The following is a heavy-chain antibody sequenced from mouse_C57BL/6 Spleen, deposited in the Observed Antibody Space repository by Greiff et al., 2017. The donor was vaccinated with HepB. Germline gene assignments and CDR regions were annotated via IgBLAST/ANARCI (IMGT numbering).Heavy chain of an antibody. D-gene: IGHD1-1*01. CDR1: GYTFTDHT. Sequence: VQLQQSDAELVKPGASVKISCKVSGYTFTDHTIHWMKQRPEQGLEWIGYIYPRDGSTKYNEKFKGKATLTADKSSSTAYMQLNSLTSEDSAVYFCARGYYGSSSYYYAMDYWGQGTSVTVSS. CDR3: ARGYYGSSSYYYAMDY. J-gene: IGHJ4*01. CDR2: IYPRDGST. V-gene: IGHV1-78*01.